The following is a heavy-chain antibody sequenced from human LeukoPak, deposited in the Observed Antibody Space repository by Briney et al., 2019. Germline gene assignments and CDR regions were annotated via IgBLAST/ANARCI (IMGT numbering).Heavy chain of an antibody. J-gene: IGHJ4*02. D-gene: IGHD3-22*01. V-gene: IGHV3-21*01. CDR2: ISSSSSYM. CDR3: AKDLSRMIVVVTPRSDDY. CDR1: GFTFNTYN. Sequence: PGGSLRLSCAASGFTFNTYNMNWVRQAPGKGLEWVSSISSSSSYMYYADSVRGRFTISRDNAKSSLYLQMNSLRAEDTAVYYCAKDLSRMIVVVTPRSDDYWGQGTLVTVSS.